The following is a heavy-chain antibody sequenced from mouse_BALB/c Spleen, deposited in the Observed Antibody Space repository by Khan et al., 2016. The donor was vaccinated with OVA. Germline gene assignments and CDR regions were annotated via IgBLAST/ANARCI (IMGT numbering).Heavy chain of an antibody. J-gene: IGHJ3*01. CDR2: IWSGGST. Sequence: VKLEESGPGLVQPSQSLSITCTVSGFSLTSYGVHWVRQSPGKGLEWLGVIWSGGSTDYNAAFIYRLSISKDNSKSQVFFQMNSLQANDTAIYYCARSPYGNYGFAYWGQGTLVTVSA. D-gene: IGHD2-1*01. CDR3: ARSPYGNYGFAY. CDR1: GFSLTSYG. V-gene: IGHV2-2*02.